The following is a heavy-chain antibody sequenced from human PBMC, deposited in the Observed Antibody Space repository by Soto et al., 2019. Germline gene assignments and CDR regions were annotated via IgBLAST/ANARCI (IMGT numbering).Heavy chain of an antibody. CDR1: GYTFTGYY. CDR2: INPNSGGT. V-gene: IGHV1-2*04. Sequence: ASVKVSCKASGYTFTGYYMHWVRQAPGQGLEWMGWINPNSGGTNYAQKFQGWVTMTKDTSISTAYMELSRLRSDDTAVYYCARGGIAAAGTLYSMDVWGQGTTVTVSS. J-gene: IGHJ6*02. D-gene: IGHD6-13*01. CDR3: ARGGIAAAGTLYSMDV.